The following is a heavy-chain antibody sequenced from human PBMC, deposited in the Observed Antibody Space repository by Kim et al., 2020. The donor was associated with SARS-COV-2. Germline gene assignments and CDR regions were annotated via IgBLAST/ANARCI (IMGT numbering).Heavy chain of an antibody. J-gene: IGHJ4*02. CDR1: GFTFSSYS. CDR2: ISSSSSYI. V-gene: IGHV3-21*01. D-gene: IGHD6-13*01. CDR3: ARSLGAAAGTIDY. Sequence: GGSLRLSCAASGFTFSSYSMNWVRQAPGKGLEWVSSISSSSSYIYYADSVKGRFTISRDNAKNSLYLQMNSLRAEDTAVYYCARSLGAAAGTIDYWGQGTLVTVSS.